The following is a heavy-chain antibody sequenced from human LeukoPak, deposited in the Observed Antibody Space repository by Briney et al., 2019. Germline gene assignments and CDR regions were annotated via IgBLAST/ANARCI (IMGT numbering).Heavy chain of an antibody. D-gene: IGHD2-21*02. Sequence: PGGSLRLSCVASGFTFSSYWMHWVRQAPRKGLVWVSRINGDGRNINYADSVRGRFTISRDNAKNTLYLQMNSLRAEDTAVYYCARDRVGTANGYYYYYYMDVWGKGTTVTVSS. J-gene: IGHJ6*03. V-gene: IGHV3-74*01. CDR2: INGDGRNI. CDR3: ARDRVGTANGYYYYYYMDV. CDR1: GFTFSSYW.